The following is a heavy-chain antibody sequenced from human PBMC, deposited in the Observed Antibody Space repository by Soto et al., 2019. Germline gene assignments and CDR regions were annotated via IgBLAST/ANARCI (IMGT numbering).Heavy chain of an antibody. CDR2: IYHSGST. V-gene: IGHV4-38-2*02. J-gene: IGHJ6*02. CDR3: ARDPTLRYYGMDV. CDR1: GYSISSGYY. Sequence: SETLSLTCTVSGYSISSGYYWGWIRQPPGKGLEWIGSIYHSGSTYYNPSLKSRVTISVDTSKNQFSLKLSSVTAADTAVYYCARDPTLRYYGMDVWGQGTTVTVSS.